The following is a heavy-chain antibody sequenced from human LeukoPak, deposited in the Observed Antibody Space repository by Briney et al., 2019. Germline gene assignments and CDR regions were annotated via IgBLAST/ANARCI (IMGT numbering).Heavy chain of an antibody. J-gene: IGHJ6*02. D-gene: IGHD6-6*01. CDR3: PRVYSSSSVKGMDV. CDR2: ISSSGSTI. V-gene: IGHV3-48*03. Sequence: PGGCLRLSCAASGFTFSNYEMNWVRQAPGKGLEWVSYISSSGSTIYYADSVKGRFTISRDNAKNSLYLQMNSLRAEDTAVYFCPRVYSSSSVKGMDVWGQGTTVTVSS. CDR1: GFTFSNYE.